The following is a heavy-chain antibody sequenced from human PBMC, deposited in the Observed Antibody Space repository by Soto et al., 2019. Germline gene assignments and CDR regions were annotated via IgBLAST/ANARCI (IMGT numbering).Heavy chain of an antibody. CDR1: GFTFSNAW. V-gene: IGHV3-15*01. J-gene: IGHJ6*02. Sequence: SGGSLRLSCAVSGFTFSNAWMSRVRQAPGKGLEWVGRIKSKTDGGTTDYAAPVKGRFTISRDDSKNTLYLQMNSLKTEDTAVYYCTTDPARRFLEWLSPYYGMDVWDQGTTVTVSS. CDR3: TTDPARRFLEWLSPYYGMDV. CDR2: IKSKTDGGTT. D-gene: IGHD3-3*01.